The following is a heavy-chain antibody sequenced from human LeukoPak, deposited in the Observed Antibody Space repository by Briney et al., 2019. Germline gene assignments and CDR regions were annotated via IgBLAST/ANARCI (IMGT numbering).Heavy chain of an antibody. V-gene: IGHV3-23*01. CDR3: AKPLSSGWYYFDY. Sequence: GGSLRLSCAASGFAFNEAWMNWVRQAPGKGLEWVSGISGSGGGTYYADSVKGRFAISRDNSKNTLYLQMNSLRAEDTAVYYCAKPLSSGWYYFDYWGQGTLVTV. CDR2: ISGSGGGT. CDR1: GFAFNEAW. D-gene: IGHD6-19*01. J-gene: IGHJ4*02.